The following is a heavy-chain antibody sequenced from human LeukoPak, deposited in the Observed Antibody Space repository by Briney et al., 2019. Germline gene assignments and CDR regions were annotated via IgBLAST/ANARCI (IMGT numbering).Heavy chain of an antibody. CDR3: ARHIYYFDS. CDR2: TYYRSKWYN. Sequence: SQPLSLPCAISGDRVSSNSAAWNWIRPSPSRGLEWLGRTYYRSKWYNDYAVFVKSRITINPDTSKNQFSLQLNSVTPEDTAVYYCARHIYYFDSWGQGTLVTVSS. CDR1: GDRVSSNSAA. J-gene: IGHJ4*02. V-gene: IGHV6-1*01. D-gene: IGHD2-21*01.